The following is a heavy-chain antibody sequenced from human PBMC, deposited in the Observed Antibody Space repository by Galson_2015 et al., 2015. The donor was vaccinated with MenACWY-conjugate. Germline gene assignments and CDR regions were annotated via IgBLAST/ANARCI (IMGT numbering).Heavy chain of an antibody. CDR2: IKKDGSEK. J-gene: IGHJ4*01. Sequence: SLRLSCAASGFTFRNYWMTWVRQAPGKGLEWVASIKKDGSEKYYVDSVKGRFTISRDNAKNSLYLQLNSLRAEDTAVYYCAREGVGYYFDYWGQGTLVTVSS. V-gene: IGHV3-7*01. D-gene: IGHD2-8*01. CDR3: AREGVGYYFDY. CDR1: GFTFRNYW.